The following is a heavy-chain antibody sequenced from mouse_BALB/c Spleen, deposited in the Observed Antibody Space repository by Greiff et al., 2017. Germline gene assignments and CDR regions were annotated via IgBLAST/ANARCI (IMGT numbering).Heavy chain of an antibody. J-gene: IGHJ3*01. V-gene: IGHV1-69*02. CDR2: IYPSDSYT. D-gene: IGHD2-4*01. CDR1: GYTFTSYW. CDR3: TRRITTGAWFAY. Sequence: VQLQQPGAELVRPGATVKLSCKASGYTFTSYWINWVKQRPGQGLEWIGNIYPSDSYTNYNQKFKDKATLTVDKSSSTAYMQLSSLTSEDSAVYYCTRRITTGAWFAYWGQGTLVTVSA.